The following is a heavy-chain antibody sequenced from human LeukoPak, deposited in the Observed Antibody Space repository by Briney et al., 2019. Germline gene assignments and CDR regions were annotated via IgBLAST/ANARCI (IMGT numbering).Heavy chain of an antibody. J-gene: IGHJ4*02. CDR1: GFTFSSYA. Sequence: GSLRLSCAASGFTFSSYAMHWIRQPPGKGLEWIGEINHSGSTNYNPSLKSRVTISVDKSKNQFSLKLSSVTAADTAVYYCARSYSSSCPVGYWGQGTLVTVSS. V-gene: IGHV4-34*01. D-gene: IGHD6-13*01. CDR3: ARSYSSSCPVGY. CDR2: INHSGST.